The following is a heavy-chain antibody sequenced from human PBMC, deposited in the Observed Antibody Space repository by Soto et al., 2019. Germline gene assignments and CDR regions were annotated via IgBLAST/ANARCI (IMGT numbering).Heavy chain of an antibody. CDR2: ISHDGRVT. Sequence: QVQLVASGGGMVQPGTSLRLSCAASGFTFNSLSLHWVRQRPDKGLEWVAVISHDGRVTFYADFVKGRFTVSRDNSKKTIYLQVNSLRAEDTAVYYCAREPYGDSQYFDYWGQGTLVTVSS. J-gene: IGHJ4*02. CDR1: GFTFNSLS. V-gene: IGHV3-30*04. CDR3: AREPYGDSQYFDY. D-gene: IGHD2-21*02.